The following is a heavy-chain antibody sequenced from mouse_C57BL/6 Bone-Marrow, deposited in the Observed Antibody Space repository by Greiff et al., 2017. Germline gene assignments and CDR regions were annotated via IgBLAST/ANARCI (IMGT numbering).Heavy chain of an antibody. CDR2: IYPRSGNT. CDR3: ARGGQLRPYYFDY. D-gene: IGHD3-2*02. Sequence: QVQLQQSGAELARPGASVKLSCKASGYTFTSYGISWVKQRTGQGLEWIGEIYPRSGNTYYNEKFKGKATLTADKSSSKAYMGLRSLTSEDAAVYFCARGGQLRPYYFDYWGQGTTLTVSS. V-gene: IGHV1-81*01. CDR1: GYTFTSYG. J-gene: IGHJ2*01.